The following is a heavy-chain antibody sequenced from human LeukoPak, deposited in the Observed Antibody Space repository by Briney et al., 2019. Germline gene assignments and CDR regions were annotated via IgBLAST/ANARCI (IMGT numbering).Heavy chain of an antibody. V-gene: IGHV4-39*07. CDR2: IYYSGST. J-gene: IGHJ4*02. CDR3: ATRKLGNDY. CDR1: GGSIRSSTDY. D-gene: IGHD7-27*01. Sequence: SETLSLTCTVSGGSIRSSTDYWGWIRQPPGKELEWIGSIYYSGSTYYNPSLKSRVTISVDTSKNQFSLKLYSVTAADTAVYYCATRKLGNDYWGQGTLVTVSS.